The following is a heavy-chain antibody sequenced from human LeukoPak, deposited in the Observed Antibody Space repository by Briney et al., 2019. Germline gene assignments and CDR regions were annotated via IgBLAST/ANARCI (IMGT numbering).Heavy chain of an antibody. Sequence: SETLSLTCTVSGGSISSYYWSWIRQPPGKGLEWIGYIYYSGSTNYNPSLKSRVTISVDTSKNQFSLKLSSVTAADTAVYYCARFRRITIFGVVIGFDYWGQGTLVTVSS. CDR1: GGSISSYY. J-gene: IGHJ4*02. CDR3: ARFRRITIFGVVIGFDY. CDR2: IYYSGST. D-gene: IGHD3-3*01. V-gene: IGHV4-59*12.